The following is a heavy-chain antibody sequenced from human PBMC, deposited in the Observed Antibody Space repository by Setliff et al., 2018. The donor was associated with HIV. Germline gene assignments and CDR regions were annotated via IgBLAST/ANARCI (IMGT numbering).Heavy chain of an antibody. CDR3: TGGGFLEWLRPVF. D-gene: IGHD3-3*01. Sequence: GGSLRLSCAASGFTFDSYVLHWVRQAPGKGLEWVAVMSIHGNVIIYADSVEGRFTISRDNSRNRLFLHMNSLKTEDTAVYYCTGGGFLEWLRPVFWGQGTQVTVSS. V-gene: IGHV3-33*08. CDR2: MSIHGNVI. J-gene: IGHJ4*02. CDR1: GFTFDSYV.